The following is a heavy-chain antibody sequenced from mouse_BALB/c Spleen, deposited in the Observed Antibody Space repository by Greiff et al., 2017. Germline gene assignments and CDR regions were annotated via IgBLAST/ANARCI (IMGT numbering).Heavy chain of an antibody. J-gene: IGHJ4*01. V-gene: IGHV1-14*01. CDR1: GYTFTSYV. Sequence: EVQLQQSGPELVKPGASVKMSCKASGYTFTSYVMHWVKQKPGQGLEWIGYINPYNDGTKYNEKFKGKATLTSDKSSSTAYMELSSLTSEDSAVYYCASERPYGYDSYYAMDYWGQGTSVTVSS. CDR2: INPYNDGT. CDR3: ASERPYGYDSYYAMDY. D-gene: IGHD2-2*01.